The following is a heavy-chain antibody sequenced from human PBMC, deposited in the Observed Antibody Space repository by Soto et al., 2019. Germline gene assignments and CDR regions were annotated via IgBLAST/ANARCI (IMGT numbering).Heavy chain of an antibody. J-gene: IGHJ5*02. CDR3: ARVPGDFWSGYYSWFDP. CDR2: IYHSGST. Sequence: SETLSLTCAVSGGSISSGGYSWSWIRQPPGKGLEWIGYIYHSGSTYYNPSLKSRVTISVDRSKNQFSLKLSSVTATDTAVYCCARVPGDFWSGYYSWFDPWGQGTLVTVS. V-gene: IGHV4-30-2*01. D-gene: IGHD3-3*01. CDR1: GGSISSGGYS.